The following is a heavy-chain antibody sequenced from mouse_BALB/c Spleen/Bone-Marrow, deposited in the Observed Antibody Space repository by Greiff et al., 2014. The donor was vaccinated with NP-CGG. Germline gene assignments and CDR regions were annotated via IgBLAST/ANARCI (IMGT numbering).Heavy chain of an antibody. CDR2: IRNKANGYTT. D-gene: IGHD2-1*01. V-gene: IGHV7-3*02. J-gene: IGHJ1*01. CDR1: GFTFTDYY. CDR3: ARDKNYGSYWYFDV. Sequence: EVNLVESGGGLVQPGGSPRLSCATSGFTFTDYYMSWVRQPPGKALEWLGFIRNKANGYTTEYSASVKGRFTISRDNSQSILYLQMNTLRAEDSATYYCARDKNYGSYWYFDVWGAGTTVTVSS.